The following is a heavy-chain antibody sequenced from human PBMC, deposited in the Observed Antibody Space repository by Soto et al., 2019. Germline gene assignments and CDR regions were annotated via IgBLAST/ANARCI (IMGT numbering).Heavy chain of an antibody. V-gene: IGHV3-48*03. Sequence: GGSLRLSCAASGFTFSSYEMNWVRQAPGKGLEWVSYISSSGSTIYYADSVKGRFTISRDNAKNSLYLQMNSLRAEDTAVYYCARDQSPVNIVVVPAATGYYGMDVWGQGTTVTVSS. CDR3: ARDQSPVNIVVVPAATGYYGMDV. D-gene: IGHD2-2*01. CDR2: ISSSGSTI. CDR1: GFTFSSYE. J-gene: IGHJ6*02.